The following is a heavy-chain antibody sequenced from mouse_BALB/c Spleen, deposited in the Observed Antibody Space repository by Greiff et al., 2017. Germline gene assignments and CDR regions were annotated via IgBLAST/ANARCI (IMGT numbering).Heavy chain of an antibody. V-gene: IGHV5-6-4*01. CDR3: TRGPMITTLGYAMDY. Sequence: EVKLVESGGGLVKPGGSLKLSCAASGFTFSSYTMSWVRQTPEKRLEWVATISSGGSYTYYPDSVKGRFTISRDNAKNTLYLQMSSLKSEDTAMYYCTRGPMITTLGYAMDYWGQGTSVTVSS. CDR2: ISSGGSYT. CDR1: GFTFSSYT. J-gene: IGHJ4*01. D-gene: IGHD2-4*01.